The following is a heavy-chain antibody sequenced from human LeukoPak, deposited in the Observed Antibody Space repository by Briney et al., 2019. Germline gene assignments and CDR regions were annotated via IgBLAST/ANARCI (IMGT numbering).Heavy chain of an antibody. CDR1: GFNFSASA. CDR3: TRRSIAPTTTEDY. CDR2: IRSKTHSYAT. J-gene: IGHJ4*02. Sequence: GGSLKLSCAASGFNFSASAMHWVRQASGKGLEWVGRIRSKTHSYATTYAASVTGRFSISRDDSKNTAYLQMSSLTTEDTAVYYCTRRSIAPTTTEDYWGQGTLVTVSS. V-gene: IGHV3-73*01. D-gene: IGHD1-7*01.